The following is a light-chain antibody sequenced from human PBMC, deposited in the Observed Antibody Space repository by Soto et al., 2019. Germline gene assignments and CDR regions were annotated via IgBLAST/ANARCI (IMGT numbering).Light chain of an antibody. J-gene: IGKJ4*02. Sequence: EIALTQSPSTLSSSLGERATLSCRASQSVSTYLAWYQQKRGQAPRLLIYAASYRAPGIPARFSGSGSGTDFTLTTSSLEPEDFAVYYCQQRNNSPLTFGGGTKVEIK. CDR3: QQRNNSPLT. V-gene: IGKV3-11*01. CDR1: QSVSTY. CDR2: AAS.